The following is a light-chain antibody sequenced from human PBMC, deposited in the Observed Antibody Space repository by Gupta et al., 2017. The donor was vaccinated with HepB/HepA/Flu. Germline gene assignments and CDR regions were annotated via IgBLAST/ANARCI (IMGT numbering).Light chain of an antibody. J-gene: IGKJ4*01. V-gene: IGKV4-1*01. Sequence: DIVMTQSPDSLVVSRGERATINCKSSQSVLYSSNNKNYLAWYQQKPGQPPKLLIYWASTRESGIPDRFSGSGSGTDFTLTISSLKAEDVAVYYCQQYYNMPLTFGRGTKVEIK. CDR2: WAS. CDR3: QQYYNMPLT. CDR1: QSVLYSSNNKNY.